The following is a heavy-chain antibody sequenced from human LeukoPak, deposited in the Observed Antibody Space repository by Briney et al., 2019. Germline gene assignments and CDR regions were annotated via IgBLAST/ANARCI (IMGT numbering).Heavy chain of an antibody. CDR1: GYTFTSYD. V-gene: IGHV1-8*01. D-gene: IGHD3-3*01. CDR3: ARGPNYDFWSSYYTLYY. Sequence: EASVKVSCKASGYTFTSYDITWVRQATGQGLEWMGWMNPNSGNTGYAQKFQGRVTMTRNTSISTAYMELSSLRSEDTAVYYCARGPNYDFWSSYYTLYYWGQGTLVTVSS. CDR2: MNPNSGNT. J-gene: IGHJ4*02.